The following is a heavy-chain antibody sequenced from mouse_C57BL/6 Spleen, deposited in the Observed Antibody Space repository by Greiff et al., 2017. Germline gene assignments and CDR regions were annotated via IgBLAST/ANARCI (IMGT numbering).Heavy chain of an antibody. Sequence: EVKLVESGEGLVKPGGSLKLSCAASGFTFSSYAMSWVRQTPEKRLEWVAYISSGGDYIYYADTVKGRFTISRDNARNTLYLQMSSLKSEDTAMYYCTRVGPMVTTRAFAYWGQGTLVTVSA. CDR2: ISSGGDYI. V-gene: IGHV5-9-1*02. J-gene: IGHJ3*01. D-gene: IGHD2-2*01. CDR3: TRVGPMVTTRAFAY. CDR1: GFTFSSYA.